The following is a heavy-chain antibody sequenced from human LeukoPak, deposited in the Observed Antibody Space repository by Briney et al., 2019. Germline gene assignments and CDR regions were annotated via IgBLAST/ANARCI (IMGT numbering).Heavy chain of an antibody. CDR1: GGTFSSYA. V-gene: IGHV1-69*04. CDR2: IIPILGIA. Sequence: SVKVSCKASGGTFSSYAISWVRQAPGQGLEWMGRIIPILGIANYAQKFQGRVTITADKSTSTAYMELSSLRSEDTAVSYCARDVLGGSYSLNYYYYYGMDVWGQGTTVTVSS. CDR3: ARDVLGGSYSLNYYYYYGMDV. D-gene: IGHD1-26*01. J-gene: IGHJ6*02.